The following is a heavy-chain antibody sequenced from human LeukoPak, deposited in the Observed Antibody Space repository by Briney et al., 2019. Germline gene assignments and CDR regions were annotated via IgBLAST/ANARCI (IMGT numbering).Heavy chain of an antibody. CDR3: ARRGSGNYYNVYYFDY. CDR2: INPNSGGT. V-gene: IGHV1-2*02. CDR1: GCTFTDYY. D-gene: IGHD3-10*01. Sequence: GASVKVSCKASGCTFTDYYIHWVRQAPGQGLEWMGWINPNSGGTNYAQKFQDRVTMTRDASISTAYMELSSLRSDDTALYYCARRGSGNYYNVYYFDYWSQGTLVTVSS. J-gene: IGHJ4*02.